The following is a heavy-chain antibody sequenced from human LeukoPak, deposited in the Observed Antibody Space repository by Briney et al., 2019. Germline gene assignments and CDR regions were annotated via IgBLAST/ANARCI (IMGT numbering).Heavy chain of an antibody. CDR3: ARDAVDTANAV. CDR1: GFTFTTYW. D-gene: IGHD5-18*01. CDR2: INSDGSIT. Sequence: GGSLRLSCAASGFTFTTYWMHWVRQAPGKGLVWVSHINSDGSITSYADSVKGRFTISRDNAKNTLYLQMNSLRAGDTAVYYCARDAVDTANAVWGQGTTVTVSS. J-gene: IGHJ6*02. V-gene: IGHV3-74*01.